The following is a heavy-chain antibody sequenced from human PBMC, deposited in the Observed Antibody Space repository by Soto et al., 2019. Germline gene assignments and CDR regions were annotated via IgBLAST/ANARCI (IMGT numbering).Heavy chain of an antibody. V-gene: IGHV1-69*13. D-gene: IGHD5-18*01. Sequence: EASVKVSCKASGGTFSSYAISWVRQAPGQGLEWMGGIIPIFGTANYAQKFQGRVTITADESTSTAYMELSSLRSEDTAVYYCARDSTPGVQEMDTISGSYYFDYWGQGTLVTVS. CDR2: IIPIFGTA. J-gene: IGHJ4*02. CDR3: ARDSTPGVQEMDTISGSYYFDY. CDR1: GGTFSSYA.